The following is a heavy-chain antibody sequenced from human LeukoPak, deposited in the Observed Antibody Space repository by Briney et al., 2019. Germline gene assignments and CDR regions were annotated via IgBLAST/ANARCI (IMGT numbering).Heavy chain of an antibody. Sequence: GGSLRLSCAASGFTFSTHAMSWVRQAPGKGLEWVSAISGSGGSTYYADSVKGQFTISRDNSKNTLDLQMNSLRAEDTAVYYCAKDRDSYGDYILDYWGQGTLVTVSS. CDR3: AKDRDSYGDYILDY. D-gene: IGHD4-17*01. CDR1: GFTFSTHA. J-gene: IGHJ4*02. CDR2: ISGSGGST. V-gene: IGHV3-23*01.